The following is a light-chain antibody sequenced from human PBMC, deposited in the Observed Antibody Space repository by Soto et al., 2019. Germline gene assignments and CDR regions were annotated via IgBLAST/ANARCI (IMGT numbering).Light chain of an antibody. CDR2: DAS. CDR1: QGISSY. J-gene: IGKJ1*01. V-gene: IGKV1-5*01. Sequence: EMQMTQSPSTLSASVGDTVTVTCRASQGISSYLGWYQQKPGKAPNLLIYDASTLHSGVPSRFSGSGSGTEFTLTISSLQPDDFATYYCQQYNSYSPTFGQGTKVDIK. CDR3: QQYNSYSPT.